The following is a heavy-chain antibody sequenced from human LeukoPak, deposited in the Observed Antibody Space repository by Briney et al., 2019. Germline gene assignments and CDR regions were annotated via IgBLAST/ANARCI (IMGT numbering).Heavy chain of an antibody. CDR1: GGTFSSYA. CDR2: IIPILGIA. CDR3: ARTVVVAANAFDI. V-gene: IGHV1-69*04. D-gene: IGHD2-15*01. Sequence: GASVKVSCKASGGTFSSYAISWVRQAPGQGLEWMGRIIPILGIANYAQKFQGRVTITADKSTSTAYMELSSLRSEDTAVYYCARTVVVAANAFDIWGQGTMVTVSS. J-gene: IGHJ3*02.